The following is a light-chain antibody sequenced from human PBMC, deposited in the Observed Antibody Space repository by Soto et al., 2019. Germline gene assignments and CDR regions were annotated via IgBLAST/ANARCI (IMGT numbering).Light chain of an antibody. J-gene: IGKJ3*01. V-gene: IGKV1-33*01. CDR1: QDISNY. Sequence: DIQMTQSPSSLSASVGDRVTITCQASQDISNYLNWYQQKPGKAPKLLIYDASNLETGVPSRFSGSGSGTDFTLTISRLEPEDFAVYYCQQYGSSLFGPGTKVDIK. CDR3: QQYGSSL. CDR2: DAS.